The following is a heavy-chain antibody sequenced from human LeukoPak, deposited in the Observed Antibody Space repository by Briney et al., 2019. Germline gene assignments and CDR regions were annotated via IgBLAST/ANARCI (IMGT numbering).Heavy chain of an antibody. D-gene: IGHD5/OR15-5a*01. CDR2: ISYDGSNK. V-gene: IGHV3-30*18. CDR3: AKDRRSSVVHFDY. J-gene: IGHJ4*02. Sequence: GGSLRLSCAASGFTFSSYGMHWVRQAPGKGLEWVAVISYDGSNKYYADSVKGRFTISRDNSKNTLYLQMNSLRAEDTAVYYCAKDRRSSVVHFDYWGQGTLVTVSS. CDR1: GFTFSSYG.